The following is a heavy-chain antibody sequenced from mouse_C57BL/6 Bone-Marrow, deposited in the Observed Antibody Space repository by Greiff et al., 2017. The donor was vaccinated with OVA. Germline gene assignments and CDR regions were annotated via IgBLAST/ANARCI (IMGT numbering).Heavy chain of an antibody. CDR3: ARLVYYYGSTSYYFDY. CDR1: GYTFTSYW. Sequence: QVQLQQPGAELVMPGASVKLSCKASGYTFTSYWMHWVKQRPGQGLEWIGEIDPSDSYTNSNQKFKGKSTLTVDKSSSTAYMQLSSLTSEDSAVYYCARLVYYYGSTSYYFDYWGQGTTLTVSS. CDR2: IDPSDSYT. J-gene: IGHJ2*01. D-gene: IGHD1-1*01. V-gene: IGHV1-69*01.